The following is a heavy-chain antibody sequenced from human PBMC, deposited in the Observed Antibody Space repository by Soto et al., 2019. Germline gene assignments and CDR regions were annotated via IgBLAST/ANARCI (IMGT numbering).Heavy chain of an antibody. Sequence: PGGSLRLSCAASGFTFSSYGMHWVRQAPGKGLEWVARIKSKTDGGTTDYAAPVKGRFTISRDDSKNTLFLQMNSLKTEDTAVYYCTTSILTGYFRWSIFDYWGQGNLVTVSS. V-gene: IGHV3-15*07. CDR2: IKSKTDGGTT. CDR1: GFTFSSYG. J-gene: IGHJ4*02. CDR3: TTSILTGYFRWSIFDY. D-gene: IGHD3-9*01.